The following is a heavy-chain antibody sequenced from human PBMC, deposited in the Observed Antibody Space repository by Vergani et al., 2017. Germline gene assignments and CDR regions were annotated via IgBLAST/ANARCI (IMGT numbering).Heavy chain of an antibody. D-gene: IGHD3-9*01. CDR1: GYTFTSYG. Sequence: QVQLVHSGAEVKKPGASVKVSCKASGYTFTSYGISWVRQAPGQGLEWMGWISAYNGNTNYAKKIKGRVTMTTDKSTRTSYMELRSLRSDDTAVYYCARDVFDPRYYYYMDVWGKGTTVTVSS. CDR2: ISAYNGNT. V-gene: IGHV1-18*04. CDR3: ARDVFDPRYYYYMDV. J-gene: IGHJ6*03.